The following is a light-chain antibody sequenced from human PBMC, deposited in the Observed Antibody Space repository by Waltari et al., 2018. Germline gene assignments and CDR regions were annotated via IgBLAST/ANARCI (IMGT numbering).Light chain of an antibody. Sequence: SYELTQPLSVSVAPGQTATITCGGNNIGGKSVHWYQQKPGQAPVLVIYRDNNRPSGIPDRFSGSNSGNTATLTINGAQVGDEADYYCQVRDSNTAVFGGGTHLTVL. CDR1: NIGGKS. CDR2: RDN. V-gene: IGLV3-9*01. J-gene: IGLJ7*01. CDR3: QVRDSNTAV.